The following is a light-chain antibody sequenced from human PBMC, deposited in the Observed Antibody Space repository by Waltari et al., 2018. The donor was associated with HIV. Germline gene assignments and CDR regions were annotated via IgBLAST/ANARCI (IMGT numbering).Light chain of an antibody. CDR1: SSDVGGYNY. CDR2: DVN. Sequence: QSALTPPRSVSGSPGQSVTISCTGTSSDVGGYNYVSWYQQQPGKAPKLMIFDVNKRPSGVPDRFSGSKSGNTASLTISGLQAEDEADYYCCSYADDYTWVFGGGTKLTVL. CDR3: CSYADDYTWV. J-gene: IGLJ3*02. V-gene: IGLV2-11*01.